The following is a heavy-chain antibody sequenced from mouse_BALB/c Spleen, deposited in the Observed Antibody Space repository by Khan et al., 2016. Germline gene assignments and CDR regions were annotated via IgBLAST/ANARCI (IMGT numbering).Heavy chain of an antibody. Sequence: EVQRQPSLPFLFPPSHSLSLTCTVTGYSITSGYGWNWIRQFPGNKLEWMGYISYSGNTNYNPSLKSRISITRDTSKNQFFLQLNSVTTEDTATYYCARTARIKYWGQGTTLTVSS. V-gene: IGHV3-1*02. J-gene: IGHJ2*01. D-gene: IGHD1-2*01. CDR1: GYSITSGYG. CDR2: ISYSGNT. CDR3: ARTARIKY.